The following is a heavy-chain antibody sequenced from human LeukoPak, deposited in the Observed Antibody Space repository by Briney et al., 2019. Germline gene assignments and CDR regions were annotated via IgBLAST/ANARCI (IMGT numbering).Heavy chain of an antibody. V-gene: IGHV4-59*12. CDR1: GGSISSYH. CDR2: IHDSGST. CDR3: ARDRDSSGWYKDAFDI. J-gene: IGHJ3*02. D-gene: IGHD6-19*01. Sequence: SETLSLTCTVSGGSISSYHWSWIRQPPGKGLEWIGYIHDSGSTNYNPSLKSRVTISVDTSKKQFSLKLSSVTVADTAVYYCARDRDSSGWYKDAFDIWGQGTMVTVSS.